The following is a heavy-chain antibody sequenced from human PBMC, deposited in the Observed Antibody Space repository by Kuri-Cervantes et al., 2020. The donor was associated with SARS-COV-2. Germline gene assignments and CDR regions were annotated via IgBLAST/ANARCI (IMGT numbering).Heavy chain of an antibody. J-gene: IGHJ4*02. CDR1: GYSISSGYY. Sequence: SQTLSLTCAVSGYSISSGYYWGWIRQPPGKGLEWIGSIYHSGSTYYNPSLKSRVTISVDTSKNQFSLKLSSVTAADTAVYYCARGRTKQWLPPDYWGQGTLVTVSS. D-gene: IGHD6-19*01. CDR3: ARGRTKQWLPPDY. CDR2: IYHSGST. V-gene: IGHV4-38-2*01.